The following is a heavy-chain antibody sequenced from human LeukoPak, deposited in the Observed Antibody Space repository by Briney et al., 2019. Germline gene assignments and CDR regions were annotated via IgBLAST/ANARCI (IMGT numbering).Heavy chain of an antibody. J-gene: IGHJ4*02. CDR2: ISSSSSTI. CDR1: GFTFSSYS. Sequence: GGSLRLSCAASGFTFSSYSMNWVRQAPGKGLEWVSSISSSSSTIYYADSVKGRFTISRDNAKNSLYLQMNSLRAEDTAVYYCARVSSGWYGFFDYWGQGTLVTVSS. CDR3: ARVSSGWYGFFDY. D-gene: IGHD6-19*01. V-gene: IGHV3-48*01.